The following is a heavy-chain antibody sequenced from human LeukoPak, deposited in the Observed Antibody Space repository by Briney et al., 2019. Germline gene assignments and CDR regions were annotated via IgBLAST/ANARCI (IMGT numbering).Heavy chain of an antibody. V-gene: IGHV3-49*03. CDR3: TRSLLWFGELPSNDAFDI. J-gene: IGHJ3*02. D-gene: IGHD3-10*01. CDR2: IRRKAYGGTT. CDR1: GFTFGDYA. Sequence: GGSLRLSCTASGFTFGDYAMSWFRQAPGKGLEWVGFIRRKAYGGTTECAASVKGRFTISRDDSKSIAYLQMNSLKTEDTAVYYCTRSLLWFGELPSNDAFDIWGQGTMVTVSS.